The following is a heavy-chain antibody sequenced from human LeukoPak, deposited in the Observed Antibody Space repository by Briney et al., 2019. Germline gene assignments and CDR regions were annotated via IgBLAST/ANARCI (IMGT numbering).Heavy chain of an antibody. CDR2: ISPNSGGT. J-gene: IGHJ3*02. Sequence: ASVKVSCKASGYTFTGYSVHWVRQAPGQGLEWMGRISPNSGGTNYAQKFQGRVTMTRDTSISTAYMELSRLRSDDTAVYYCARSGYYVSRGSNDAFDIWGQGTMVTVSS. D-gene: IGHD3-22*01. CDR1: GYTFTGYS. CDR3: ARSGYYVSRGSNDAFDI. V-gene: IGHV1-2*06.